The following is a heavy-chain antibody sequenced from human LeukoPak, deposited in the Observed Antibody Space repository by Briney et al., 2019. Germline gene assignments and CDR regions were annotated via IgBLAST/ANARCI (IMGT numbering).Heavy chain of an antibody. Sequence: PGGSLRLSCAASGFSFNTYSMNWVRQTPGKGLEWVSLISVVGSNTYYADSVPGRCTISKDKSKNTVYLQLNSVRAEDTAIYYCANSYSSSSAFYFDYWGQGTLVTVSS. CDR3: ANSYSSSSAFYFDY. CDR2: ISVVGSNT. V-gene: IGHV3-23*01. CDR1: GFSFNTYS. D-gene: IGHD6-6*01. J-gene: IGHJ4*02.